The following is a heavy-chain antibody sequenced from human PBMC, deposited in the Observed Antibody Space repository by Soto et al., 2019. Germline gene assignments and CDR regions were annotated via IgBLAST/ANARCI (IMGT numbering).Heavy chain of an antibody. D-gene: IGHD3-22*01. CDR3: ARDLWDYSFDTTGYYYGNFDY. V-gene: IGHV3-11*05. J-gene: IGHJ4*02. Sequence: QVQLVESGGGLVKPGGSLRLSCAASGFTFSDYYMSWIRQAPGKGLEWISHISSSTSYTNYADSVQGRFTISRDNAKNSLYLQMNSLGAEDTAVYYCARDLWDYSFDTTGYYYGNFDYWGQGTLVTVSS. CDR1: GFTFSDYY. CDR2: ISSSTSYT.